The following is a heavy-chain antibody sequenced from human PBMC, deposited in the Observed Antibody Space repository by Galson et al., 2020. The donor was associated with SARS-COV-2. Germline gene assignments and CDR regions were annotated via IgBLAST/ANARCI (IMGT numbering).Heavy chain of an antibody. CDR1: GGSISRGGYS. J-gene: IGHJ1*01. Sequence: ETSKTLTLTCTVSGGSISRGGYSWTWIRQPPGKGLEWIDYIYYSGSTYYNPSLTSRVTISVDTSKNQFSLKLSSVTAADAAVYYCVSVSSSWTAEYFQHGGQGTLFTVSS. CDR2: IYYSGST. V-gene: IGHV4-31*03. D-gene: IGHD6-13*01. CDR3: VSVSSSWTAEYFQH.